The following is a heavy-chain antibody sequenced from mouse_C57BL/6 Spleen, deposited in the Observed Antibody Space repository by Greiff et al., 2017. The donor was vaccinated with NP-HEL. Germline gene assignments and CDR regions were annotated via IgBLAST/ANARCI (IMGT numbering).Heavy chain of an antibody. V-gene: IGHV2-2*01. D-gene: IGHD2-3*01. CDR3: ARNTDDGYYLAWFAY. J-gene: IGHJ3*01. Sequence: VQLQQSGPGLVQPSQSLSITCTVSGFSLTSYGVHWVRQSPGKGLEWLGVIWSGGGTDYNAAFISRLSISKDNSKSQVFFKMNSLQADDTAIYYCARNTDDGYYLAWFAYWGQGTLVTVSA. CDR1: GFSLTSYG. CDR2: IWSGGGT.